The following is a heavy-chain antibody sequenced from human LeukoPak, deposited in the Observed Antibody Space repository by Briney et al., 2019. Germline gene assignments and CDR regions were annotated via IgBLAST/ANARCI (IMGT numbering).Heavy chain of an antibody. CDR2: IKQDGSEK. V-gene: IGHV3-7*03. D-gene: IGHD4-17*01. CDR1: GFTFSSYW. Sequence: GGSLRLSCAASGFTFSSYWMSWVRHAPGKGLGWVANIKQDGSEKSYVVSVKGRFTISRDNSKNTLFVDMNSLRADDTAVYYCAKDLGGDYPSWFDPWGQGTLVTVSS. CDR3: AKDLGGDYPSWFDP. J-gene: IGHJ5*02.